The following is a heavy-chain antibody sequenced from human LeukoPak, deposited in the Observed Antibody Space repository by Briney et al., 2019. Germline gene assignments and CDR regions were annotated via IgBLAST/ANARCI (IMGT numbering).Heavy chain of an antibody. Sequence: SETLSLTCAVYGGSFSGYYWSWIRQPPGKGLEWIGEINHSGSTNYNPSLKSRVTISVDTSKNQFSLKLSSVTAADTAVYYCARVVTTLATRRTDAFDIWGQGTMVTVSS. CDR2: INHSGST. CDR3: ARVVTTLATRRTDAFDI. D-gene: IGHD4-11*01. J-gene: IGHJ3*02. CDR1: GGSFSGYY. V-gene: IGHV4-34*01.